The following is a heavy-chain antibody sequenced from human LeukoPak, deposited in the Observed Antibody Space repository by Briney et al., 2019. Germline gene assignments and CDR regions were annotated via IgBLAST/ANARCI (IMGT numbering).Heavy chain of an antibody. D-gene: IGHD3-10*01. Sequence: GESLKISCKGSGYSFTSYWIGWVRQMPGKGLEWMGIIYPGGSDTRYSPSFQGQVTISADKSISTAYLQWSSLKASDTAMYYCARQTYYGSGSKTFDYWGQGTLVTVSS. J-gene: IGHJ4*02. CDR2: IYPGGSDT. CDR3: ARQTYYGSGSKTFDY. V-gene: IGHV5-51*01. CDR1: GYSFTSYW.